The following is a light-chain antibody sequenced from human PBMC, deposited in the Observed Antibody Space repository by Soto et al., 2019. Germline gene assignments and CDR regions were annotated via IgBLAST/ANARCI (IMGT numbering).Light chain of an antibody. CDR2: GAA. J-gene: IGKJ1*01. V-gene: IGKV3-20*01. CDR1: QIVGSSF. Sequence: LTPSPCPLPLSPAERATLSCRTSQIVGSSFLAWSRQNPGRVPRFLIFGAASRAPGIPDRFSGSGSGTDFTLTISRLEPEDFAVYYCRQYGSSPTFGQGTKVDIK. CDR3: RQYGSSPT.